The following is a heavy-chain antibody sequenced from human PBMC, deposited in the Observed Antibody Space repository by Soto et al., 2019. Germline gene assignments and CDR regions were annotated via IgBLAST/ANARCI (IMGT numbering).Heavy chain of an antibody. CDR3: TRAHQPKDIVVVPAARGYYYYMDV. V-gene: IGHV3-49*03. D-gene: IGHD2-2*01. J-gene: IGHJ6*03. Sequence: GGSLRLSCTASGFTFGDYAMSWFRQAPGKGLEWVGFIRSKAYGGTTEYAASVKGRFTISRDDSKSIAYLQMNSLKTEDTAVYYCTRAHQPKDIVVVPAARGYYYYMDVWGKGTTVTVSS. CDR2: IRSKAYGGTT. CDR1: GFTFGDYA.